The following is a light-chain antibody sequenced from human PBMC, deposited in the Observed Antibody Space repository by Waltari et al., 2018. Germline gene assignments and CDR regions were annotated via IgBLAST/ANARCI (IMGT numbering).Light chain of an antibody. V-gene: IGLV2-14*03. CDR1: SSDVGDYNY. J-gene: IGLJ3*02. Sequence: QSALTQPASVSGSPGQSISISCTGTSSDVGDYNYVSWYQQHPGKAPRLIIFDVSSRPSGVSSRFSGSKSGNTASLTISGLQGEDEAKYYCASYISYSTLELFGGGTSLTVL. CDR3: ASYISYSTLEL. CDR2: DVS.